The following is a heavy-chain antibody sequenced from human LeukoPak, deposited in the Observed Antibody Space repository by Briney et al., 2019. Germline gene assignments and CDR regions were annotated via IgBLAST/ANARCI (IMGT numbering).Heavy chain of an antibody. D-gene: IGHD3-22*01. Sequence: SGGSLRLSCAASGFTFSSYAMSWVRQAPGKGLEWVSAISGSGGSTYYADSVKGRFTISRDNAKNSLYLQMNSLRAEDTAVYYCARDTMIVVVTDYYGMDVWGQGTTVTVSS. CDR3: ARDTMIVVVTDYYGMDV. J-gene: IGHJ6*02. CDR1: GFTFSSYA. V-gene: IGHV3-23*01. CDR2: ISGSGGST.